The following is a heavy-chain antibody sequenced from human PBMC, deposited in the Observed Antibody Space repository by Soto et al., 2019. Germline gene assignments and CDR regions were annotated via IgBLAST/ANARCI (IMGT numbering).Heavy chain of an antibody. J-gene: IGHJ5*02. CDR2: IYYSGST. V-gene: IGHV4-59*01. Sequence: QVQLQESGPGLVKPSETLSLTCTVSGGSISSYYWSWIRQPPGKGLEWIGYIYYSGSTNYNPSRKSRVTISVDTSKNQFSLKLSSVTAADTAVYYCARVSSGWVFNWFDPWGQGTLVTVSS. CDR1: GGSISSYY. CDR3: ARVSSGWVFNWFDP. D-gene: IGHD6-19*01.